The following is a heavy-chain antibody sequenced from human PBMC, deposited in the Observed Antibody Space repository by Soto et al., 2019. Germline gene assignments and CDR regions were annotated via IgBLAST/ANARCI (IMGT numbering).Heavy chain of an antibody. J-gene: IGHJ5*02. CDR3: AKSFIVLVPAARRGTRSIWFDP. V-gene: IGHV3-23*01. D-gene: IGHD2-2*01. Sequence: HPGGSLRLSCAASGFTFSSYAMSWVRQAPGKGLEWVSAISGSGGSTYYADSVKGRFTISRDNSKNTLYLQMNNLRAEDTAVYYCAKSFIVLVPAARRGTRSIWFDPWGQGTLVTVSS. CDR2: ISGSGGST. CDR1: GFTFSSYA.